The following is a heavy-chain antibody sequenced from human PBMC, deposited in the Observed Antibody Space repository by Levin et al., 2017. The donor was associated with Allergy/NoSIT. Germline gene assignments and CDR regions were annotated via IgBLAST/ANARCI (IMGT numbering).Heavy chain of an antibody. D-gene: IGHD3-16*01. CDR2: ITSDGSHK. Sequence: GGSLRLSCTASGLTFTAYGVHWVRQAPDKGLEWVAIITSDGSHKYYADSVRGRFTISRDNSRNTVYLQMNSLRVEDTAVYFCAALGSFDYWGLGTLVTVSS. V-gene: IGHV3-30*03. CDR1: GLTFTAYG. J-gene: IGHJ4*02. CDR3: AALGSFDY.